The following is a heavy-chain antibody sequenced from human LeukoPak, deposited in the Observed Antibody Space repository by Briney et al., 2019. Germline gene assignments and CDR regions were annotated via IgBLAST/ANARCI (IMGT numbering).Heavy chain of an antibody. D-gene: IGHD4-17*01. CDR3: ASPKGDYGDYYFDY. Sequence: SETLSLTCAVYGGSFSGYYWSWIRQPPGKGLEWIGETNHSGSTNYNPSLKSRVTISVDTSKNQFSLKLSSVTAADTAVYYCASPKGDYGDYYFDYWGQGTLVTVSS. CDR1: GGSFSGYY. CDR2: TNHSGST. V-gene: IGHV4-34*01. J-gene: IGHJ4*02.